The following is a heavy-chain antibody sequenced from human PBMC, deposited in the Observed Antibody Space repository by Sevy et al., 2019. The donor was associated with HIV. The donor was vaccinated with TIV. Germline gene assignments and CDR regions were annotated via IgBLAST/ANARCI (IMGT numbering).Heavy chain of an antibody. V-gene: IGHV3-7*03. J-gene: IGHJ5*02. D-gene: IGHD3-10*01. Sequence: GESLKISCAASGFTFSTYWMSWVRQAPGKGLEWVANINQGGTESHYVDSVKGRFTISRDNAQNSLYLQMNSLRAADMAVYYCARLAVVSGRFDPWGQGTLVTVSS. CDR1: GFTFSTYW. CDR3: ARLAVVSGRFDP. CDR2: INQGGTES.